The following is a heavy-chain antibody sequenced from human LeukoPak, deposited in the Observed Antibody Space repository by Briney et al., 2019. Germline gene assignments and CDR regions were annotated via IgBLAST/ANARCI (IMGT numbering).Heavy chain of an antibody. CDR1: GFTFSDNY. J-gene: IGHJ3*02. D-gene: IGHD2-15*01. CDR3: ARGLGYCSGGSCPRRAFDI. Sequence: GGSLRLSCAASGFTFSDNYMSWIRQAPGKGLEWVSFISSTGSTIYYADSVKGRFTTSRDNAKNSVNLQMNSLRAEDTAVYYCARGLGYCSGGSCPRRAFDIWGQGTVVTVSS. CDR2: ISSTGSTI. V-gene: IGHV3-11*01.